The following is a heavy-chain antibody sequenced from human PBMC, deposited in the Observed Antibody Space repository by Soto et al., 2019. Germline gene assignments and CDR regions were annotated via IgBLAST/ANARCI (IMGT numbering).Heavy chain of an antibody. J-gene: IGHJ4*02. V-gene: IGHV4-4*07. CDR3: ARASVGPPGGGSWIMPFDY. Sequence: LSLTCTVSGGSISNYYWSWIRQPAGKGLEWIGRIYTGGSTNYNPSLKSRVTMSTDTSKNRFSLRLTSVTAADTAVYYCARASVGPPGGGSWIMPFDYWGQGALVTVSS. D-gene: IGHD2-15*01. CDR1: GGSISNYY. CDR2: IYTGGST.